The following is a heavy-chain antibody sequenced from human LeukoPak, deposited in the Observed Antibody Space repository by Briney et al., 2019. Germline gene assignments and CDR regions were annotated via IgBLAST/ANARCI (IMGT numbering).Heavy chain of an antibody. CDR3: ARGGSYGDY. Sequence: PGGSLRLSCAASGFTFSTYWMHWVRQAPGKGLVWVSRVNPDGSSVTYGDSVKGRFTSSKDNAKNTLYLQMNSLRAEDMAVYYCARGGSYGDYWGQGILVTVSS. J-gene: IGHJ4*02. D-gene: IGHD3-16*01. CDR2: VNPDGSSV. V-gene: IGHV3-74*01. CDR1: GFTFSTYW.